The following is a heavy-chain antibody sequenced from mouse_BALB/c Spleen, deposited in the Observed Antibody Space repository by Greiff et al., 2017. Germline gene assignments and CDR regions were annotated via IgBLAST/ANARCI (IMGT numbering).Heavy chain of an antibody. CDR3: ARDYDAMDY. CDR1: GFTFSSYA. Sequence: EVQLVESGGGLVKPGGSLKLSCAASGFTFSSYAMSWVRQSPEKRLEWVAEISSGGSYTYYPDTVTGRFTISRDNAKNTLYLEMSSLRSEDTAMYYCARDYDAMDYWGQGTSVTVSS. V-gene: IGHV5-9-4*01. J-gene: IGHJ4*01. CDR2: ISSGGSYT.